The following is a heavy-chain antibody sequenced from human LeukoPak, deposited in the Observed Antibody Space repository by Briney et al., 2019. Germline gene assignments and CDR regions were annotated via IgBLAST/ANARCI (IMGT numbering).Heavy chain of an antibody. V-gene: IGHV1-58*01. CDR3: TAGAVTTADFDY. Sequence: SVKVSCKASGFTFTSSAVQWVRQARGQRLEWIGWIVVGSGNTNYAQKFQERVTITRDMSTSTAYMELSSLRSEDTAVYYCTAGAVTTADFDYWGQGTLVTVSS. CDR1: GFTFTSSA. CDR2: IVVGSGNT. J-gene: IGHJ4*02. D-gene: IGHD4-17*01.